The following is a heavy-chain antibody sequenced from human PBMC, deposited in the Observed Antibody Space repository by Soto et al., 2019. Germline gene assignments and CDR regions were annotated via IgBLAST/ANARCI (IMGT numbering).Heavy chain of an antibody. V-gene: IGHV3-23*01. D-gene: IGHD4-4*01. CDR2: ISGSGGST. Sequence: GGSLRLSCAASGFTFSNYAMSWVRQTPGEGLEWVSAISGSGGSTYYADPVKGRFTISRDNAKNLLFLQITGLRDEDTAVYYCVRDRDYSFDSWGQGTLVTVSS. CDR1: GFTFSNYA. CDR3: VRDRDYSFDS. J-gene: IGHJ4*02.